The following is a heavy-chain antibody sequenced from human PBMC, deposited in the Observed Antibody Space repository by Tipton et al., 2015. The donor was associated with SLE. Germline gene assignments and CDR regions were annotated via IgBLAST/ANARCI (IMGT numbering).Heavy chain of an antibody. CDR2: IYYRGTP. J-gene: IGHJ6*02. CDR3: ARQYSDYDYYYGMDV. Sequence: TLSLTCTVSGASISSSSYYWGWIRQPPGKGLEWIGSIYYRGTPYYNPSLQSRVTISVDTSKNQFSLKLNSVTAADTAVYYCARQYSDYDYYYGMDVWGQGTTVTVSS. D-gene: IGHD4-17*01. V-gene: IGHV4-39*01. CDR1: GASISSSSYY.